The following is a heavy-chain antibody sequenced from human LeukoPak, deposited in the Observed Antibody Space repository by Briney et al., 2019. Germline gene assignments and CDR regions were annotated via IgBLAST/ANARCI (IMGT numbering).Heavy chain of an antibody. J-gene: IGHJ4*02. CDR3: AKDREWEPYFDY. V-gene: IGHV3-23*01. CDR1: GFTFSSYG. D-gene: IGHD1-26*01. CDR2: ISGSGGST. Sequence: GGSLRLSCAASGFTFSSYGMSWVRQAPGKGLEWVSAISGSGGSTYYADSVKGRFTISRDNSKNALYLQMNSPRAEDTSVYYCAKDREWEPYFDYWGQGTLVTVSS.